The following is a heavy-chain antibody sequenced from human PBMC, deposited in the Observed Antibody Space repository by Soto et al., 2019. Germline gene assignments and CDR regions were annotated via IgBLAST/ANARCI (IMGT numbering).Heavy chain of an antibody. CDR3: ARSSGGNFGIIIEGTNWFAP. CDR1: RDTFTSYY. J-gene: IGHJ5*02. D-gene: IGHD1-26*01. Sequence: ASVKVSCKAPRDTFTSYYINWVRLAPGQGLEWMGVINPHGGSTAYAQKFKGRVTLTRDTSASTAYMEVSSLTSEDTAMYYCARSSGGNFGIIIEGTNWFAPWGQGTLVTVSS. CDR2: INPHGGST. V-gene: IGHV1-46*01.